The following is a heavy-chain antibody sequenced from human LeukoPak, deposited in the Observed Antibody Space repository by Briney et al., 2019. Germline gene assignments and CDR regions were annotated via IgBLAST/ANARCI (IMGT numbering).Heavy chain of an antibody. D-gene: IGHD3-10*01. CDR2: INGDGSTT. CDR3: ARDYAGSPDY. CDR1: GFTFSTYW. V-gene: IGHV3-74*03. J-gene: IGHJ4*02. Sequence: GGSLRLSCTASGFTFSTYWINWVRQSPGKGLVWVALINGDGSTTTHADSEKGRFTISRDNAKNTAYLQMNSLRDEDTAVYFCARDYAGSPDYWGQGTLVTVSA.